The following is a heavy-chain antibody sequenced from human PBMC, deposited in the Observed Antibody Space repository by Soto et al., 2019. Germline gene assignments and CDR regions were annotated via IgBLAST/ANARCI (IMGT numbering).Heavy chain of an antibody. CDR1: GLTFSSYG. CDR3: ARDGIIAAAYYYGMDV. Sequence: QVQLVESGGGVVQPGRSLRLSCAASGLTFSSYGMHWVRQAPGKGLEWVAVIWYDGSNKYYADSVKGRFTISRDNSKNTLYLQMNSLRAEDTAVYYCARDGIIAAAYYYGMDVWGQGTTVTVSS. V-gene: IGHV3-33*01. J-gene: IGHJ6*02. D-gene: IGHD6-13*01. CDR2: IWYDGSNK.